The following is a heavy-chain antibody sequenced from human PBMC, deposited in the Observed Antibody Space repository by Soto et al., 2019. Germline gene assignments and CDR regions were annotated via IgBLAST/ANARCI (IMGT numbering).Heavy chain of an antibody. V-gene: IGHV4-31*03. D-gene: IGHD3-22*01. CDR1: GGSISSGGYY. J-gene: IGHJ5*02. CDR3: AWNNPLNYYDSSGYLNWFDP. Sequence: LSLTCTVSGGSISSGGYYWSWIRQHPGKGLEWIGYIYYSGSTYYNPSLKSRVTISVDTSKNQFSLKLSSVTAADTAVYYCAWNNPLNYYDSSGYLNWFDPWGQGTLVTVS. CDR2: IYYSGST.